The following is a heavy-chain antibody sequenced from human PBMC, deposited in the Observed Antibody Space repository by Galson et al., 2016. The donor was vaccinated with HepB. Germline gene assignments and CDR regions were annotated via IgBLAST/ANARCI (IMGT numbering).Heavy chain of an antibody. CDR2: ISGGSTQT. D-gene: IGHD2-21*02. V-gene: IGHV3-11*06. J-gene: IGHJ4*02. CDR3: VRNRRVGTHFFDF. Sequence: SLRFSCAASGFTFGDYHMSWIRQAPGKGLEWLSYISGGSTQTNYVDSVKGRFTISRDNGKNSLYLQMNSLRAEDTAIYYCVRNRRVGTHFFDFWGQGALVTVSS. CDR1: GFTFGDYH.